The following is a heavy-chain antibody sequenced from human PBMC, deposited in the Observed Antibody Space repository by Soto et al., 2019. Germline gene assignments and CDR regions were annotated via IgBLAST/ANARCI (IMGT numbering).Heavy chain of an antibody. CDR2: INPNSGGT. V-gene: IGHV1-2*04. CDR3: ARDLTHSPGYNTYYFDY. Sequence: ASVKVSCKASGYTFTGYYMHWVRQAPGQGLEWMGWINPNSGGTNYAQKFQGWVTMTRDTSISTAYMELSRLRSDDTAVYYCARDLTHSPGYNTYYFDYWSQGTLVTVSS. D-gene: IGHD5-12*01. CDR1: GYTFTGYY. J-gene: IGHJ4*02.